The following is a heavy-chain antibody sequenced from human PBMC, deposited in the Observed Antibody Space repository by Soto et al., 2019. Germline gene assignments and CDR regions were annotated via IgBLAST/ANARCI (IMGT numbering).Heavy chain of an antibody. CDR2: IYYSGST. CDR1: GGSISSSSYY. V-gene: IGHV4-39*01. CDR3: ANTYYYDSSGYYFGHYVMDV. J-gene: IGHJ6*02. Sequence: SETLSLTCTVSGGSISSSSYYWGWIRQPPGKGLEWIGSIYYSGSTYYNPSLKSRVTISVDTSKNQFSLKLSSVTAADTAVYYCANTYYYDSSGYYFGHYVMDVWGQGTTVTVSS. D-gene: IGHD3-22*01.